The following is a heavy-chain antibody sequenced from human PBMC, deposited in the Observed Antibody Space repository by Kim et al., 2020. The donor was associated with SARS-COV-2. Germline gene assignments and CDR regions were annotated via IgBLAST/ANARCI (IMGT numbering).Heavy chain of an antibody. CDR3: ARDQDHIVATIWKVSVYFDY. CDR1: GFTFSSYW. CDR2: IKQDGSEK. Sequence: GGSLRLSCAASGFTFSSYWMSWVRQAPGKGLEWVANIKQDGSEKYYVDSVKGRFTISRDNAKNSLYLQMNSLRAEDTAVYYCARDQDHIVATIWKVSVYFDYWGQGTLVTVSS. V-gene: IGHV3-7*03. J-gene: IGHJ4*02. D-gene: IGHD5-12*01.